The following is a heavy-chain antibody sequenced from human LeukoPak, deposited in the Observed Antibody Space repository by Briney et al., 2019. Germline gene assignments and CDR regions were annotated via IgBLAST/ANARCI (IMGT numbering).Heavy chain of an antibody. Sequence: EASVKVSCKASGYTFTGYYMHWVRQAPGQGLEWMGWINPNSGGTNYAQKLQGRVTMTTDTSTSTAYMELRSLRSDDTAVYYCAREPLKRPAAARPSDPFLRNPDDAFDIWGQGTMVTVSS. J-gene: IGHJ3*02. V-gene: IGHV1-2*02. CDR1: GYTFTGYY. CDR3: AREPLKRPAAARPSDPFLRNPDDAFDI. CDR2: INPNSGGT. D-gene: IGHD6-6*01.